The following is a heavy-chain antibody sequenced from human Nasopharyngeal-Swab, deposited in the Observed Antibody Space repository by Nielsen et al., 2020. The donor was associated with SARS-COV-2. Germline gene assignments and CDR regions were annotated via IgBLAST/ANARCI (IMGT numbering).Heavy chain of an antibody. D-gene: IGHD3-3*01. Sequence: GSLRLSCTASGFTFGDYAMSWVRQAPGKGLEWVGFIRSKAYGGTTEYAASVKGRFTISRDDSKSIAYLQMNSLKTEDTAVYYCTRVPYDFWSGYYSDYWGQGTLVTVSS. CDR3: TRVPYDFWSGYYSDY. CDR1: GFTFGDYA. CDR2: IRSKAYGGTT. V-gene: IGHV3-49*04. J-gene: IGHJ4*02.